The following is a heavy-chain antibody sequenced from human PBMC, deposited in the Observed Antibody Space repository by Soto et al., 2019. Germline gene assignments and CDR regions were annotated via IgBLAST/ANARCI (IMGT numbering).Heavy chain of an antibody. CDR2: IYHIGST. V-gene: IGHV4-30-2*01. D-gene: IGHD4-17*01. CDR1: GGSISSGGYS. CDR3: ARGFPVRFDY. Sequence: QLQLQESGSGLVKPSQTLSLTCAVSGGSISSGGYSWSWIRQPPGKGLEWIGYIYHIGSTYYNPSLKSRVTIALDRSKIQFSLKLSSVTAAHTAVYYCARGFPVRFDYWGQGTLVTVSS. J-gene: IGHJ4*02.